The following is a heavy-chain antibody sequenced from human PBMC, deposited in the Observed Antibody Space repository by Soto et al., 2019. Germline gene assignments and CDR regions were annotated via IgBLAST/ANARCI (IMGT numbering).Heavy chain of an antibody. CDR3: ASARSTYYYDSSGYYYPFPYGMDV. J-gene: IGHJ6*02. V-gene: IGHV4-31*03. Sequence: SETLSLTCTVSGGSISSGGYYWSWIRQHPGKGLEWIGYIYYSGSTYYNPSLKSRVTISVDTSKNQFSLKLSSVTAADTAVYYCASARSTYYYDSSGYYYPFPYGMDVWGQGTTVTISS. CDR1: GGSISSGGYY. CDR2: IYYSGST. D-gene: IGHD3-22*01.